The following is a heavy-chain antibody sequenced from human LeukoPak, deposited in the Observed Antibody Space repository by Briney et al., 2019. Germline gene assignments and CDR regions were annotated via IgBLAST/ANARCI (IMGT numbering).Heavy chain of an antibody. Sequence: ASVKVSCKASGYTFTGYYMHWVRQAPGQGLEWMGGIIPIFGTANYAQKFQGRVTITADESTSTAYMELSSLRSEDTAVYYCARGPSGDYYMDVWGKGTTVTVSS. CDR1: GYTFTGYY. J-gene: IGHJ6*03. CDR3: ARGPSGDYYMDV. V-gene: IGHV1-69*13. D-gene: IGHD2-15*01. CDR2: IIPIFGTA.